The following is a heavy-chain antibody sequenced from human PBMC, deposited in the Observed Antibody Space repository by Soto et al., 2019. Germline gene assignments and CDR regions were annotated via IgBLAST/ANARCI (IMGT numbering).Heavy chain of an antibody. V-gene: IGHV1-3*01. Sequence: QVQLVQSGAEVKKPGASVKISCKASGYTFTRYTMTWVRQAPGQRLEWMGWINPDNGNTKSSQKFQDRVIITSDTAASTAYMDLSSLRSEDTAVHYCARGIATGQLDPWGQGTLVTVSS. CDR3: ARGIATGQLDP. CDR1: GYTFTRYT. CDR2: INPDNGNT. J-gene: IGHJ5*02. D-gene: IGHD2-15*01.